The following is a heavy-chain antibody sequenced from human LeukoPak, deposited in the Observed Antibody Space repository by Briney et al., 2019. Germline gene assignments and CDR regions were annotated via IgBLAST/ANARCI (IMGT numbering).Heavy chain of an antibody. V-gene: IGHV4-34*01. CDR3: ARGKGYSSGWYVADAFDI. Sequence: SETLSLTCAVYGGSFSGYYWSWIRQPPGKGLEWIVEMNHSGSTNYNPSLQSRVTISVDTSKNQFSLKLSSVTAADTAVYYCARGKGYSSGWYVADAFDIWGQGTMVTVSS. D-gene: IGHD6-19*01. CDR1: GGSFSGYY. CDR2: MNHSGST. J-gene: IGHJ3*02.